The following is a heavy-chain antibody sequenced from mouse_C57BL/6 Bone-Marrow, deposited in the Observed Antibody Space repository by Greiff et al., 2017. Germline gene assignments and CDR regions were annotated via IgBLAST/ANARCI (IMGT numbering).Heavy chain of an antibody. CDR2: IYPRSGNT. J-gene: IGHJ2*01. V-gene: IGHV1-81*01. D-gene: IGHD1-1*01. CDR3: ARGMGYHYGSSYGY. Sequence: LQESGAELARPGASVKLSCKASGYTFTSYGISWVKQRTGQGLEWIGEIYPRSGNTYYNEKFKGKATLTADKSSSTAYMELRSLTSEDSAVYFCARGMGYHYGSSYGYWGQGTTLTVSS. CDR1: GYTFTSYG.